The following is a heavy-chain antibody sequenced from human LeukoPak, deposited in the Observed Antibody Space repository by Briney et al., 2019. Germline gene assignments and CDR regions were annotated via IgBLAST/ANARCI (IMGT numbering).Heavy chain of an antibody. CDR2: ISAYNGNT. J-gene: IGHJ4*02. D-gene: IGHD3-10*01. CDR3: ASEREFRGVVYFAY. V-gene: IGHV1-18*01. Sequence: ASVKVSCKASGYTFTSYGISWVRQAPGQGLEWMGWISAYNGNTNYAQKLQRRVTMTTDTSTSTAYMELRSLRSDDTAVYYCASEREFRGVVYFAYWGQGTLVTVSS. CDR1: GYTFTSYG.